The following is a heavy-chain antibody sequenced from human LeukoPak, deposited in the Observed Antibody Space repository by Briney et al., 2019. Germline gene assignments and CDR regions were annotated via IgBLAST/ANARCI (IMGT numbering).Heavy chain of an antibody. J-gene: IGHJ4*02. CDR1: GGTFSSYA. Sequence: GASVKVSCKASGGTFSSYAISWVRQAPGQGLEWMGGIVPIFGTANYAQKFQGRVTITADESTSTAYMELSSLRSEDTAVYYCAREGNSGDYTLGYWGQGTLVTVSS. CDR2: IVPIFGTA. D-gene: IGHD4-17*01. CDR3: AREGNSGDYTLGY. V-gene: IGHV1-69*13.